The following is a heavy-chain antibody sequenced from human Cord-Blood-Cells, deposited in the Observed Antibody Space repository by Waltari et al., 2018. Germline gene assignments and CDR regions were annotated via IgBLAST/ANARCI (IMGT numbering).Heavy chain of an antibody. CDR3: ARRVRRDGYTHWDY. CDR2: MNPNSGNT. Sequence: VQLVQSGAEVKKPGASVKVSCKAPGYTFPSCDINWLRQATGQGLEWMGWMNPNSGNTGYAQKFQGRVTITRNTSISTAYMELSSLRSEDTAVYYCARRVRRDGYTHWDYWGQGTLVTVSS. D-gene: IGHD5-12*01. J-gene: IGHJ4*02. V-gene: IGHV1-8*03. CDR1: GYTFPSCD.